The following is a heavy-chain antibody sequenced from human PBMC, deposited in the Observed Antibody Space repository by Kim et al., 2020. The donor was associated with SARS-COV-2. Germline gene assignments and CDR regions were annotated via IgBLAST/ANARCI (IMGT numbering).Heavy chain of an antibody. J-gene: IGHJ4*02. Sequence: GGSLRLSCAASGFTFRDYYMSWIRQAPGKGLEWVSYISDSGNTIDYTDSVKGRFTVSRDNAKHSLYLQMNSLSAEDTAVYFCARGAGILTGWVDRFDYCGQGTLVTVSS. V-gene: IGHV3-11*01. CDR2: ISDSGNTI. CDR1: GFTFRDYY. CDR3: ARGAGILTGWVDRFDY. D-gene: IGHD3-9*01.